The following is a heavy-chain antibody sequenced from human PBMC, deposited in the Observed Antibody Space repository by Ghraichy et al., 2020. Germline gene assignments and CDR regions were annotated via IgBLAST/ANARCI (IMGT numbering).Heavy chain of an antibody. CDR2: ISSSSSTI. V-gene: IGHV3-48*02. CDR1: GFTFSSYS. J-gene: IGHJ3*02. D-gene: IGHD2-2*01. CDR3: AGTPVVVPAATGAFDI. Sequence: GGSLRLSCAASGFTFSSYSMNWVRQAPGKGLEWVSYISSSSSTIYYADSVKGRFTISRDNAKNSLYLQMNSLRDEDTAVYYCAGTPVVVPAATGAFDIWGQGTMVTVSS.